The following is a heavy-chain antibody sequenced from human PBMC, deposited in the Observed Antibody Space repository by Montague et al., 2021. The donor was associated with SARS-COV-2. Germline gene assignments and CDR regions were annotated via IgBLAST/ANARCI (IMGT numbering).Heavy chain of an antibody. CDR3: ARQPSNWYDP. CDR1: GYNFTRYW. CDR2: INPGDSDT. J-gene: IGHJ5*02. Sequence: QSGAEVKLPGESLKISCKTSGYNFTRYWIGWVRQMPGKGLEWMGIINPGDSDTKYGPSFQGQVTISADKSIGTAYLQWSSLKTSDTAMYYCARQPSNWYDPWGQGTLVTVSS. V-gene: IGHV5-51*01.